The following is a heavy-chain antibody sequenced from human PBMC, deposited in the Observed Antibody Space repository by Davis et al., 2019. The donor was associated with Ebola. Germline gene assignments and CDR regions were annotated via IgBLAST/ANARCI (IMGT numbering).Heavy chain of an antibody. D-gene: IGHD5-12*01. CDR3: ARQGYSGYAAYYYYRMDV. CDR1: GYSFTSYW. V-gene: IGHV5-51*01. J-gene: IGHJ6*02. Sequence: GESLKISCKGSGYSFTSYWIGWVRQLPGKGLEWMGIIYPGDSDTRYSPSFQGQVTISADKSISTAYLQWSSLKASDTAMYYCARQGYSGYAAYYYYRMDVWGQGTTVTVSS. CDR2: IYPGDSDT.